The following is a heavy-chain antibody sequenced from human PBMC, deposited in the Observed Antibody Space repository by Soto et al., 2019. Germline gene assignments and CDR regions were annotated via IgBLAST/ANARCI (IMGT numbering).Heavy chain of an antibody. D-gene: IGHD3-10*01. CDR3: ARAPLSLLRVDY. CDR2: ISYSGST. J-gene: IGHJ4*02. V-gene: IGHV4-30-4*01. CDR1: GGSISSGDYY. Sequence: QVQLQESGPGLVKPSQTLSLTCTVSGGSISSGDYYWSWIRQPPGKGLEWIGYISYSGSTYYNPSLKSRVTTSVATSKNQFALKLSSATAADTAVYYCARAPLSLLRVDYWGQGTLVTVSS.